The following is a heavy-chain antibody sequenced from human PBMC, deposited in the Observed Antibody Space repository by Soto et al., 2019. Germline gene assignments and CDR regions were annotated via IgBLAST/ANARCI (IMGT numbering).Heavy chain of an antibody. CDR1: GFTFSSYW. CDR3: ARNYDFWSGYPYYYYYYGMDV. CDR2: IKQDGSEK. J-gene: IGHJ6*02. Sequence: GSLRLSCAASGFTFSSYWMSWVRQAPGKGLEWVANIKQDGSEKYYVDSVKGRFTISRDNAKNSLYLRMNSLRAEDTAVYYCARNYDFWSGYPYYYYYYGMDVWGQGTTVTVS. V-gene: IGHV3-7*01. D-gene: IGHD3-3*01.